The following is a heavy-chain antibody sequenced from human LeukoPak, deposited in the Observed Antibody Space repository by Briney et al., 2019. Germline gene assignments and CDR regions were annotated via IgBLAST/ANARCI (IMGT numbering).Heavy chain of an antibody. CDR3: AKNYYDSSGYYYVFYYYYYMDV. J-gene: IGHJ6*03. CDR1: GFTFNSYA. D-gene: IGHD3-22*01. CDR2: ISYDGSNK. V-gene: IGHV3-30*04. Sequence: PGGSLRLSCAASGFTFNSYAMHWVRQAPGKGLEWVAFISYDGSNKFYADSVKGRFTISRDNSKNTLYLQMNSLRAEDTAVYYCAKNYYDSSGYYYVFYYYYYMDVWGKGTTVTISS.